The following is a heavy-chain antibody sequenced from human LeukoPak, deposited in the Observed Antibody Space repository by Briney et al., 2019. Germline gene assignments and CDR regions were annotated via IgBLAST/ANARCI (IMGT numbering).Heavy chain of an antibody. CDR3: ARHNRRYCSGGSCYLYYYYYYMDV. CDR2: IYYSGST. D-gene: IGHD2-15*01. V-gene: IGHV4-59*08. Sequence: PSETLSLTCTVSGGSISSYYWSWIRQPPGKGLEWIGYIYYSGSTNYNPSLKSRVTISVDTSKNQLSLKLSSVTAADTAVYCCARHNRRYCSGGSCYLYYYYYYMDVWGKGTTVTVSS. J-gene: IGHJ6*03. CDR1: GGSISSYY.